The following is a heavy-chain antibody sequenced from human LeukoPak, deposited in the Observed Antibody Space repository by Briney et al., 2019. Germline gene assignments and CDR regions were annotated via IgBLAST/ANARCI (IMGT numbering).Heavy chain of an antibody. CDR2: IYPGDSDT. J-gene: IGHJ6*03. V-gene: IGHV5-51*01. CDR3: ARASDNHYYYYYYMDV. D-gene: IGHD1-14*01. CDR1: GYSFTSYW. Sequence: GESLKISCKGSGYSFTSYWIGWVRQMPGKGLEWMGIIYPGDSDTRYSPSFQGQVTISADKSISTAYLPWSSLKASDTAMYYCARASDNHYYYYYYMDVWGKGTTVTVSS.